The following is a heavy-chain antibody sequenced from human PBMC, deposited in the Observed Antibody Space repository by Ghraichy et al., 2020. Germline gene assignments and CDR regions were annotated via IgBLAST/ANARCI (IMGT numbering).Heavy chain of an antibody. J-gene: IGHJ5*02. V-gene: IGHV3-74*01. D-gene: IGHD3-3*01. CDR2: INSGGSTT. CDR1: GFTFSTYW. Sequence: GGSLRLSCAASGFTFSTYWMHWVRQPPGKGLVWVSRINSGGSTTNYADSVKGRFTISRDNAKNTLYLQMNSLRAEDTAVYYCARVTTSQRGYDFGSGYYPCDPWGQGTLVTVSS. CDR3: ARVTTSQRGYDFGSGYYPCDP.